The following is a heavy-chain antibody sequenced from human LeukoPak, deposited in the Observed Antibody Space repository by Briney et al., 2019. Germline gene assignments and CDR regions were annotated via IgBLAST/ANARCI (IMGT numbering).Heavy chain of an antibody. CDR2: ISGGGAST. CDR3: AKDVGKWESLHFFDY. V-gene: IGHV3-23*01. CDR1: GFTLSTNA. J-gene: IGHJ4*02. Sequence: GGSLRLSCLTSGFTLSTNAMSWVRQAPGKGLEWISGISGGGASTYYADSVKGRFTISRDDSRNTLYLQMNSLRGDDTAVYYCAKDVGKWESLHFFDYWGQGTLVTVSS. D-gene: IGHD1-26*01.